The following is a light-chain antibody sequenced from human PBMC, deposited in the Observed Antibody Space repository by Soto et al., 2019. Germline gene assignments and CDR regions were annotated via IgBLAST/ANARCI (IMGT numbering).Light chain of an antibody. CDR3: QKYNSAPLT. CDR1: QGIFNY. Sequence: DIEMTQSPSSVSASIGDRVTITCRASQGIFNYLAWYQQKPGKVPKLLIHGASTLQSGVPSRFSGSRSGTDFTLTISSLQPEDVATYYCQKYNSAPLTFGGGTKVEIK. CDR2: GAS. V-gene: IGKV1-27*01. J-gene: IGKJ4*01.